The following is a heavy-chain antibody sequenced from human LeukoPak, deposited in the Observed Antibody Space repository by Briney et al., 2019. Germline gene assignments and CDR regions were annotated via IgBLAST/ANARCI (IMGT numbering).Heavy chain of an antibody. V-gene: IGHV4-30-4*08. CDR1: GGSISSADYY. CDR2: IYYSGST. CDR3: ARVEDYGERWFDP. D-gene: IGHD4-17*01. Sequence: PSETLSLTCTVSGGSISSADYYWSWIRQPPGKGLEWIGYIYYSGSTYYNPSLNSRFTISVDTSKNQFSLKLSSVTAADTAVYYCARVEDYGERWFDPWGQGTLVTVSS. J-gene: IGHJ5*02.